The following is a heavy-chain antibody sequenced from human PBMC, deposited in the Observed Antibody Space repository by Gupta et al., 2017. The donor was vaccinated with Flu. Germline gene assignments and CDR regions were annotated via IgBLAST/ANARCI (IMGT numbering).Heavy chain of an antibody. Sequence: FSDYYMSWIRQAPGKGLEWVSYISSSGNTIYYADSVKGRFTISRDNAKNSLYLQMNSLRAEDTAVYYCARGISGGSFFRYWGQGTLVTVSS. V-gene: IGHV3-11*01. CDR3: ARGISGGSFFRY. D-gene: IGHD2-15*01. J-gene: IGHJ4*02. CDR1: FSDYY. CDR2: ISSSGNTI.